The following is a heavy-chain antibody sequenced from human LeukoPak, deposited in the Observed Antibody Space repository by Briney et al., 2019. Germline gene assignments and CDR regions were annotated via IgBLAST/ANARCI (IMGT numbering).Heavy chain of an antibody. J-gene: IGHJ4*02. V-gene: IGHV1-2*06. CDR1: GYTFTGYY. D-gene: IGHD2-15*01. Sequence: ASVKVSCEASGYTFTGYYMHWVRQAPGQGLEWMGRINPNSGGTNYAQKFQGRVTMTRDTSISTAYMELSRLRSDDTAVYYCAREHCSGGSCYRDFDYWGQGTLVTVSS. CDR2: INPNSGGT. CDR3: AREHCSGGSCYRDFDY.